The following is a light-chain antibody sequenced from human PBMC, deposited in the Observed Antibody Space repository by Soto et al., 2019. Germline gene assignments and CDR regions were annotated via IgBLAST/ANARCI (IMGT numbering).Light chain of an antibody. CDR1: QSVSSSY. Sequence: EIVLTQSTGSLALSRGERATLACRASQSVSSSYLAWYQQKPGQAPRLLIYGASSRATGIPDRFSGSGSGTDFTLTISRLEPEDFAVYYCQQYGSSVTFGQGTRLEIK. CDR2: GAS. CDR3: QQYGSSVT. J-gene: IGKJ5*01. V-gene: IGKV3-20*01.